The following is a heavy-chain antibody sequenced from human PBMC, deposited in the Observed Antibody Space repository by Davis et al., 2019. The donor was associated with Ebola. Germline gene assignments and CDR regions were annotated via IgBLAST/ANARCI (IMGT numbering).Heavy chain of an antibody. J-gene: IGHJ4*02. CDR1: GFTFSSYA. CDR3: AKSWVGASHNWDY. D-gene: IGHD1-20*01. CDR2: ISGSGSST. V-gene: IGHV3-23*01. Sequence: PGGSLRLSCAASGFTFSSYAMSWVRQAPGKGLEWVSGISGSGSSTYYADSVKGRFTISRDNSKNTLYLQMNSLRVEDTAVYYCAKSWVGASHNWDYWGQGTLVTVSS.